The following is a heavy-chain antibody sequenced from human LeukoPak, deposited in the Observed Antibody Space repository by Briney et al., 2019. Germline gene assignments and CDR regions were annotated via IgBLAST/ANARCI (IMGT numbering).Heavy chain of an antibody. CDR2: IYYSGST. V-gene: IGHV4-59*01. CDR1: DGSFSGYY. CDR3: ARTYCSGGSCYDLDY. J-gene: IGHJ4*02. Sequence: PSETLSLTCAVYDGSFSGYYWSWIRQPPGKGLEWIGYIYYSGSTNYNPSLKSRVTISVDTSKNQFSLKLSSATAADTAVYYCARTYCSGGSCYDLDYWGQGTLVTVSS. D-gene: IGHD2-15*01.